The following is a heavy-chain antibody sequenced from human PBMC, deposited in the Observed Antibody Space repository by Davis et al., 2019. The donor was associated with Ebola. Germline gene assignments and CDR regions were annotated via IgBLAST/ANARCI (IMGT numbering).Heavy chain of an antibody. V-gene: IGHV3-30*04. CDR3: ASGLGGLSLSEYYFDY. CDR2: ISYNGRNK. J-gene: IGHJ4*02. D-gene: IGHD3-16*02. Sequence: PGGSLRLSCAASGFTFTGYSMHWVRQAPGKGLECVAAISYNGRNKDYTDSVKGRFTISRDNAKTSLFLQMNSLRAEDTAVYYCASGLGGLSLSEYYFDYWGQGTLVTVS. CDR1: GFTFTGYS.